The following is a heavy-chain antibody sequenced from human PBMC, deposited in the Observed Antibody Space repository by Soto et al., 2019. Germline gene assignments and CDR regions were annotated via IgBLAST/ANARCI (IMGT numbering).Heavy chain of an antibody. J-gene: IGHJ4*02. Sequence: QVQLQESGPGLVKPSETLSLTCTVSGGSISSYYWSWIRQPPGKGLEWIGYIYYSGSTNYNPSLNSRVTISVDTSKNQFSLNLSSVTAADTAVYYCARGGDYRYYLDYWGQGTLVTVSS. D-gene: IGHD4-17*01. V-gene: IGHV4-59*01. CDR2: IYYSGST. CDR1: GGSISSYY. CDR3: ARGGDYRYYLDY.